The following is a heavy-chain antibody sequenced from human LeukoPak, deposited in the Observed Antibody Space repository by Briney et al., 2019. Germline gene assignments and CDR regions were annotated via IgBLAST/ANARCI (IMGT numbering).Heavy chain of an antibody. D-gene: IGHD1-20*01. CDR2: ISYDGSNK. V-gene: IGHV3-30*18. CDR3: AKARPLTRTRTNFDY. CDR1: GFTFSSFR. J-gene: IGHJ4*02. Sequence: GMSLTLSCAASGFTFSSFRMHWVRQAPGKGLVWVAVISYDGSNKYYADSVKGRFTISRYNSKNTLYLQMHSLRAEDTAVYYCAKARPLTRTRTNFDYWGQGTLVTVSS.